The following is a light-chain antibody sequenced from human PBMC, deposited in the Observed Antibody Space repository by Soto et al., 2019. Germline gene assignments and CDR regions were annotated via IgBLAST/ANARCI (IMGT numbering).Light chain of an antibody. V-gene: IGLV1-40*01. J-gene: IGLJ2*01. Sequence: QSVLTQPPSVSGAPGQRVTISCTGSSSNIGSGYDVHWYQQLPGTAPKLLIYGNNNRPSGVPDRFSGSKSGTSASLAITGLQAEDEADYYCSSYTSSSTVVFGGGTKVTVL. CDR2: GNN. CDR3: SSYTSSSTVV. CDR1: SSNIGSGYD.